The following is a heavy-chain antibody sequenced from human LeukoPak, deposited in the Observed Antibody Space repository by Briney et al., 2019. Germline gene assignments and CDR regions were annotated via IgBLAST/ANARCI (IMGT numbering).Heavy chain of an antibody. J-gene: IGHJ4*02. CDR1: GGSISSSSYY. CDR2: IYYSGST. CDR3: ARPNGAAFDY. Sequence: SETLSLTCTVSGGSISSSSYYWGWIRQPPXKGLEWIGSIYYSGSTYYNPSLKSRVTISVDTSKNQFSLKLSSVTAADTAVYYCARPNGAAFDYWGQGTLVTVSS. D-gene: IGHD6-13*01. V-gene: IGHV4-39*01.